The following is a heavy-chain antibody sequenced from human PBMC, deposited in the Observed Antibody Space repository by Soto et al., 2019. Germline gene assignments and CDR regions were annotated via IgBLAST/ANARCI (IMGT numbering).Heavy chain of an antibody. V-gene: IGHV5-51*01. CDR2: IYPGDSDT. Sequence: GESLKISCKGSGYSFTSYWIGWVRQMPGKGLEWMGIIYPGDSDTRYSPSFQGQVTISADKSISTAYRQWSSLKASDTAMYYCARTAAREYYYYGMDVWGQGTTVTVSS. CDR1: GYSFTSYW. J-gene: IGHJ6*02. CDR3: ARTAAREYYYYGMDV. D-gene: IGHD6-6*01.